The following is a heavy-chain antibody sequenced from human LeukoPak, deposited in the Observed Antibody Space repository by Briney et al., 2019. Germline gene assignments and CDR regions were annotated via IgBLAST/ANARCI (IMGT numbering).Heavy chain of an antibody. CDR1: GFTFSSYA. CDR3: AREVKTGATRFFDY. V-gene: IGHV3-21*01. CDR2: ISSSSSYI. D-gene: IGHD1-7*01. J-gene: IGHJ4*02. Sequence: GGSLRLSCAASGFTFSSYAMGWVRQAPGKGLEGVSSISSSSSYIYYADSVKGRFTISRDNAKNSLYLQMNSLRAEDTAVYYCAREVKTGATRFFDYWGQGTLVTVSS.